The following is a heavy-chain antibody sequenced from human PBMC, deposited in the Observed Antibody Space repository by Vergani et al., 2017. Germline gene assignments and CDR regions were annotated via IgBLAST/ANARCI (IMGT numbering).Heavy chain of an antibody. V-gene: IGHV5-51*01. J-gene: IGHJ5*02. CDR3: ARRAVGYCSGGSCPNWFDP. CDR1: GYSFTSYW. D-gene: IGHD2-15*01. CDR2: IYPGDSDT. Sequence: EVQLVPSGAEVKTPGESLKISCKGSGYSFTSYWIGWVRQMPGKGLEWMGIIYPGDSDTRYSPSFQGQVTISADKSISTAYLQWSSLKASDTAMYYCARRAVGYCSGGSCPNWFDPWGQGTLVTVSS.